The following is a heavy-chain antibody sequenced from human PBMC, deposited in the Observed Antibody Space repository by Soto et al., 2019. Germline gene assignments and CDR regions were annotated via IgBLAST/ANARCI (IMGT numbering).Heavy chain of an antibody. CDR2: IYHSGST. J-gene: IGHJ5*02. D-gene: IGHD2-15*01. CDR1: GGSISSGGSS. CDR3: ARSYCSGGSCYRRWFDP. V-gene: IGHV4-30-2*01. Sequence: SETLSLTCAVSGGSISSGGSSWSWIRQPPGKGLEWIGYIYHSGSTYYNPSLKSRVTISVDRSKNQFSLKLSSVTAADTAVYYCARSYCSGGSCYRRWFDPWGQGTLVTVSS.